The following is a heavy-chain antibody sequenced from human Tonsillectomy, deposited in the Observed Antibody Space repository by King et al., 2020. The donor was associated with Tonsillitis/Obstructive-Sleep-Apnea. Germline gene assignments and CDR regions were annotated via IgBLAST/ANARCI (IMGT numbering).Heavy chain of an antibody. CDR1: GFTFSDYY. CDR3: ATHYTNTSPFDY. J-gene: IGHJ4*02. D-gene: IGHD2-2*02. Sequence: VQLVESGGGLVKPGGSLRLSCAASGFTFSDYYMSWIRQAPGKGLECVSYISSGSSYTNYADSVKGRFTISRDNAKNSLYLQMNSLRAEDTAVYYCATHYTNTSPFDYWGRGTLVTVSS. CDR2: ISSGSSYT. V-gene: IGHV3-11*05.